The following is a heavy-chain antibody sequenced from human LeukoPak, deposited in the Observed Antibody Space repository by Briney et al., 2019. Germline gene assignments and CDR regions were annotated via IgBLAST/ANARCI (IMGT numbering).Heavy chain of an antibody. CDR2: ISSRSSYI. V-gene: IGHV3-21*01. J-gene: IGHJ4*02. CDR3: ARDPDGYTNFDY. CDR1: GFTFSSYS. D-gene: IGHD5-24*01. Sequence: GGSLRLSCAASGFTFSSYSMNWVRQAPGKGLEWVSSISSRSSYIYYADSVKGRFTISRDNAKNSLYLQMNSLRAEDTAVYYCARDPDGYTNFDYWGQGTLVTVSS.